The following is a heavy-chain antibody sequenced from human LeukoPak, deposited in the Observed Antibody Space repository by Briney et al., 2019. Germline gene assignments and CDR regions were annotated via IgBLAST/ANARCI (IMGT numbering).Heavy chain of an antibody. CDR1: GGSFSGYY. J-gene: IGHJ4*02. Sequence: SETLSLTGAVYGGSFSGYYWSWFRRPPGKGLEWIGEINHSGRTNYNPSLRSRVTISVDTSKNQFSLKLSSVTAADTAVYYCARGNYYYDSSGQLDYWGQGTLVTVSS. CDR2: INHSGRT. CDR3: ARGNYYYDSSGQLDY. D-gene: IGHD3-22*01. V-gene: IGHV4-34*01.